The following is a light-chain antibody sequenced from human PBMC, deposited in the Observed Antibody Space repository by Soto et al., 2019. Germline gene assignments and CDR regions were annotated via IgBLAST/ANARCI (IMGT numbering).Light chain of an antibody. Sequence: QSSLTQPRSVSGSPGQSVTISCTGTSSDVGGYNYVSWYQQHPGKAPKLMIYDVSKRPSGVPDRFSGSKSGNTASLTISGLQAEDEADYYCCSYAGSYTSSYGFGTLTKV. CDR1: SSDVGGYNY. J-gene: IGLJ1*01. CDR2: DVS. CDR3: CSYAGSYTSSYG. V-gene: IGLV2-11*01.